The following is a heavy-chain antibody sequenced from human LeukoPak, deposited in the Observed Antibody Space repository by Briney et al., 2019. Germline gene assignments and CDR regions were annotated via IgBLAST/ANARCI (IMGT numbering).Heavy chain of an antibody. CDR3: ARGDSSGSWYFDL. Sequence: GGSLRLSCAASGFTFSGYWMHWVRQGPGKGLVWVSRINTDGSSASYADSVKGRFTISRDNSKNTLYLQMNSLRAEDTAVYYCARGDSSGSWYFDLWGRGTLVTVSS. D-gene: IGHD3-22*01. CDR1: GFTFSGYW. V-gene: IGHV3-74*01. CDR2: INTDGSSA. J-gene: IGHJ2*01.